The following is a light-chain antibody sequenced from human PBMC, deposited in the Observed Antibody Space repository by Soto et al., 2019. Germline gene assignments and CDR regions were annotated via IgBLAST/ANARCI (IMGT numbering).Light chain of an antibody. Sequence: ENVLTQSPATLSLSPGERATLSCRASQSVSTNLAWYQQKPGQAPRLLIYDASNRATGIPARFSGSGSGTDFTLTISSLEPEDFAVYYCQLRSNWPPTWTFGQGAKVDI. CDR3: QLRSNWPPTWT. CDR1: QSVSTN. J-gene: IGKJ1*01. V-gene: IGKV3-11*01. CDR2: DAS.